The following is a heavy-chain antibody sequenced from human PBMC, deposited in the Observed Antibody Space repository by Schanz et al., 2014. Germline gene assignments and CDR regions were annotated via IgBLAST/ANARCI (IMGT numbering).Heavy chain of an antibody. CDR3: ARGGGPEDVFEI. J-gene: IGHJ3*02. D-gene: IGHD2-15*01. Sequence: QVPLVQSGAEVKKPGSSVKVSCKASGGTFSTYPINWLRQAPAQGLEWMGRIIPIHGIVNYAQRFQDRVRITADKSTSTACMELSSLRSDDTAVYDGARGGGPEDVFEIWGQGTILTVSS. CDR1: GGTFSTYP. V-gene: IGHV1-69*02. CDR2: IIPIHGIV.